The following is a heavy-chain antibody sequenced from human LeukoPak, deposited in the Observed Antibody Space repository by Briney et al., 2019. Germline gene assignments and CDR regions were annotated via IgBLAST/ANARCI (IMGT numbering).Heavy chain of an antibody. CDR3: AREAPALYYFDY. Sequence: GGSLRLSCAASGFTFSSYGMHWVRQAPGKGLEWVAVIWYDGSNKYYADSVKGRFTISRDNSKNTLYLQMNSLRAEDTAVYYCAREAPALYYFDYWGQGTLVTVSS. CDR1: GFTFSSYG. J-gene: IGHJ4*02. D-gene: IGHD2/OR15-2a*01. CDR2: IWYDGSNK. V-gene: IGHV3-33*01.